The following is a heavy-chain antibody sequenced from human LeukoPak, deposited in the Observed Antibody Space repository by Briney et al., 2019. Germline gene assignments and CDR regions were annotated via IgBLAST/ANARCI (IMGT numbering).Heavy chain of an antibody. D-gene: IGHD3-22*01. Sequence: GGSLRLSCAASGFTFSNYNMNWVRQAPGKGLEWVSSISSSNNYIYYADSVKGRFTISRDSAKNSLYLQMNSLGAEDTAVYYCARESDSDGFGAFDIWGQGTMGTVSS. CDR3: ARESDSDGFGAFDI. CDR2: ISSSNNYI. CDR1: GFTFSNYN. V-gene: IGHV3-21*01. J-gene: IGHJ3*02.